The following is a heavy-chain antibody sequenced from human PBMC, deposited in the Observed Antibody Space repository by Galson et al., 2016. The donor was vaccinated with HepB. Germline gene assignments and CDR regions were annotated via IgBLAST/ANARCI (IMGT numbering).Heavy chain of an antibody. Sequence: SLRLSCAASGFTLSNSAMSWVRQAPGKGLEWVANIKQDGNEKYYVDSVKGRFTISRDNAKNSMYLQMNSLRAEDTAVYYCAREIPSRGKSDYWGQGTLVTVSS. V-gene: IGHV3-7*03. CDR3: AREIPSRGKSDY. CDR1: GFTLSNSA. J-gene: IGHJ4*02. D-gene: IGHD3-10*01. CDR2: IKQDGNEK.